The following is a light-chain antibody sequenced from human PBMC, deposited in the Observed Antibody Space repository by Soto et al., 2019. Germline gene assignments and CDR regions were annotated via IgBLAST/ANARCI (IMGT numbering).Light chain of an antibody. Sequence: QSVLTQPPSVSGAPGQRVTISCTGSSSNIGAGYDVHWYQQLPGTAPKLLIYGNSNRPSGVPDRLSGSKSGNTASLTISGLQAEDEADYYCCSYAGGYTFDVFGTGTKVTVL. J-gene: IGLJ1*01. CDR2: GNS. CDR3: CSYAGGYTFDV. V-gene: IGLV1-40*01. CDR1: SSNIGAGYD.